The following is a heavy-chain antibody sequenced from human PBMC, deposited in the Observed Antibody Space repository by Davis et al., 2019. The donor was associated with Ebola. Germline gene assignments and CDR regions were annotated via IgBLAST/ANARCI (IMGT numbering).Heavy chain of an antibody. D-gene: IGHD1-26*01. CDR1: GLSLAPYG. Sequence: PGGSLRLSCAISGLSLAPYGMHWVRQAPGKGLEWASMSLNDETTQYYGESVRGRFTISRDNSNNMIYLQMNSLRAEDTAVYYCARDHLEGSLDYWGQGTLVTVSS. CDR2: SLNDETTQ. J-gene: IGHJ4*02. CDR3: ARDHLEGSLDY. V-gene: IGHV3-33*01.